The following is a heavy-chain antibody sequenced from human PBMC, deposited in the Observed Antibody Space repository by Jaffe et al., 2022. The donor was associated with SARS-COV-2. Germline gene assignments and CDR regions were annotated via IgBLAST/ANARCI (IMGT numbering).Heavy chain of an antibody. CDR2: ISSSSSYI. D-gene: IGHD2-15*01. CDR1: GFTFSSYS. Sequence: EVQLVESGGGLVKPGGSLRLSCAASGFTFSSYSMNWVRQAPGKGLEWVSSISSSSSYIYYADSVKGRFTISRDNAKNSLYLQMNSLRAEDTAVYYCARMELNDCSGGSCYRGDWFDPWGQGTLVTVSS. V-gene: IGHV3-21*01. CDR3: ARMELNDCSGGSCYRGDWFDP. J-gene: IGHJ5*02.